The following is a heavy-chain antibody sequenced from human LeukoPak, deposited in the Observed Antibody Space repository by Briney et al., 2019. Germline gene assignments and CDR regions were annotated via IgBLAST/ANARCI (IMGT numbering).Heavy chain of an antibody. Sequence: GGSLRLSCAASGFTFSDYYMSWIRQAPGKGLEWVSYISSSGSTIYYADSVKGRFTISRDNAKNSLYLQMNSLRAEDTAVYYCARDSYSVDYDILSGYGGGPNFAYWGQGTLVTVSS. CDR2: ISSSGSTI. D-gene: IGHD3-9*01. CDR3: ARDSYSVDYDILSGYGGGPNFAY. J-gene: IGHJ4*02. CDR1: GFTFSDYY. V-gene: IGHV3-11*01.